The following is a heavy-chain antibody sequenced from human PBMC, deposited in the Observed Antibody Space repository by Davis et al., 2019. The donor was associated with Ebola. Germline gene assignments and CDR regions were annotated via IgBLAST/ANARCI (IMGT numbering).Heavy chain of an antibody. CDR2: IGSGGGSI. CDR3: ARTYSQRGVVISYFDS. Sequence: GESLKISCAASGFTFSSSAMSWGRQAPGKGLEWVSSIGSGGGSIYYADSVKGRFTISRDNAKNSLFLQMNSLSAEDTAVYYCARTYSQRGVVISYFDSWGQGTLVTVSS. CDR1: GFTFSSSA. D-gene: IGHD3-3*01. V-gene: IGHV3-21*01. J-gene: IGHJ4*02.